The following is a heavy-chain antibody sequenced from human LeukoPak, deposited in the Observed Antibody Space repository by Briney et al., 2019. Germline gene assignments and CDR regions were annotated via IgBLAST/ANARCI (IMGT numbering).Heavy chain of an antibody. Sequence: PGRSLRLSCAASGFTFSSYGMSWVRQAPGKGLEWVSAISGSGGSTYYADSVEGRFTISRDNAKNSLYLQMNSLRAEDTAVYYCARGDYGDYGSIDYWGQGTLVTVSS. CDR3: ARGDYGDYGSIDY. D-gene: IGHD4-17*01. CDR2: ISGSGGST. J-gene: IGHJ4*02. V-gene: IGHV3-23*01. CDR1: GFTFSSYG.